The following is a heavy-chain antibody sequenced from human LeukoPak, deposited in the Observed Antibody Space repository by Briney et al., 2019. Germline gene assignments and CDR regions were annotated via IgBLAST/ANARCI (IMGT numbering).Heavy chain of an antibody. CDR2: IYSGGST. J-gene: IGHJ4*02. D-gene: IGHD3-16*01. CDR3: ARGGGSTQFDY. CDR1: GFTVSSNY. Sequence: GGSLRLSCAASGFTVSSNYMSWVRQAPGKGLQWVARIYSGGSTYYADFVRGRLPISRDSSKTTLYLQMNSLRAEDTAVYFCARGGGSTQFDYWGQGTLVTVSS. V-gene: IGHV3-66*01.